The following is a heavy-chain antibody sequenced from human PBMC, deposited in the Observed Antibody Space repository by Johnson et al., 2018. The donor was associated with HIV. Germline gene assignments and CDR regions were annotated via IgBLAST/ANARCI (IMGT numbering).Heavy chain of an antibody. D-gene: IGHD2-21*01. J-gene: IGHJ3*02. CDR1: GLTFSSYA. CDR3: AKEGDYRVSFGHYSSDAFDM. CDR2: ISYDGSNK. Sequence: QVQLLESGGGVVQPGRSLRLSCAASGLTFSSYAMHWVRQAPGKGLEWVAVISYDGSNKYYSDSVRGRLHISRSISKNTLFLQMNSLRHEDTAMYYCAKEGDYRVSFGHYSSDAFDMWGQGTMVTVSS. V-gene: IGHV3-30*04.